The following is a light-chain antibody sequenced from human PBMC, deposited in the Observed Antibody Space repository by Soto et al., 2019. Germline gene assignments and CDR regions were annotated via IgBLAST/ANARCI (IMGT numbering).Light chain of an antibody. CDR1: SSNIGAGYD. CDR2: VNS. V-gene: IGLV1-40*01. CDR3: QSYDSSLSGYV. Sequence: QLVLTQPPSVSGAPGQRATISCTGTSSNIGAGYDVHWYQHLPGTAPKLLIYVNSNRPSGVPDRFSGSKSGTSASLAITGLQAEDEADYYCQSYDSSLSGYVFGTGTKLTVL. J-gene: IGLJ1*01.